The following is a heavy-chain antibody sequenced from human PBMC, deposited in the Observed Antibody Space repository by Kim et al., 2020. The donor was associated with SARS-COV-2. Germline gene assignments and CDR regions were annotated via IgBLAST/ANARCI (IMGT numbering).Heavy chain of an antibody. CDR2: ISSSSSYT. J-gene: IGHJ4*02. V-gene: IGHV3-11*06. D-gene: IGHD6-19*01. CDR3: ARDRGAGTHSTPFDY. Sequence: GGSLRLSCAASGFTFSDYYMSWIRQAPGKGLEWVSYISSSSSYTNYADSVKGRFTISRDNAKNSLYLQMNSLRAEDTAVYYCARDRGAGTHSTPFDYWGQGTLVTVSS. CDR1: GFTFSDYY.